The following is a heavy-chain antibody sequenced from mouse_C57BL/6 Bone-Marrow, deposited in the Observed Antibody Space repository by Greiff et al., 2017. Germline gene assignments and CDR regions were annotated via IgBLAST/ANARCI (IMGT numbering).Heavy chain of an antibody. CDR3: AGYGSSPWFAY. CDR2: IHPTSGST. V-gene: IGHV1-64*01. CDR1: GYTFTSYW. Sequence: QVQLQQPGAELVKPGASVKLSCKASGYTFTSYWMHWVKQRPGQGLEWIGMIHPTSGSTNYNEKFKSKATLTVDKSSSTAYMQLSSLTSEDSAVYYCAGYGSSPWFAYWGQGTLVTVSA. J-gene: IGHJ3*01. D-gene: IGHD1-1*01.